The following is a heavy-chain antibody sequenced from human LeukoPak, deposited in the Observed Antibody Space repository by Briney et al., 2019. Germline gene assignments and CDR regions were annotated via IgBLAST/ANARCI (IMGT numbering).Heavy chain of an antibody. CDR3: ARETLGAVAGTSSGFDY. CDR2: IYHSGST. Sequence: PSETLSLTCTVSGYYIGSGYYWGWIRQPPGKGLEWIGSIYHSGSTYYNPSLKSRVTISVDTSKNQFSLKLSSVTAADTAVYYCARETLGAVAGTSSGFDYWGQGTLVTVSS. J-gene: IGHJ4*02. D-gene: IGHD6-19*01. CDR1: GYYIGSGYY. V-gene: IGHV4-38-2*02.